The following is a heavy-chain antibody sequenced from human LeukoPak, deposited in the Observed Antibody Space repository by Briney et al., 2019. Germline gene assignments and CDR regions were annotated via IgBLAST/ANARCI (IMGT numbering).Heavy chain of an antibody. V-gene: IGHV3-21*06. CDR1: GFTFSSYS. D-gene: IGHD3-10*01. Sequence: GGSLRLSCAASGFTFSSYSMNWVRQAPGKGLEWVSSISSSSSSSSYTYYADSVKGRFTISRDNAKNSLFLQMDSLRAEDTAVYYCAREIFGSGSYPDFWGQGTLVTVSS. CDR3: AREIFGSGSYPDF. J-gene: IGHJ4*02. CDR2: ISSSSSSSSYT.